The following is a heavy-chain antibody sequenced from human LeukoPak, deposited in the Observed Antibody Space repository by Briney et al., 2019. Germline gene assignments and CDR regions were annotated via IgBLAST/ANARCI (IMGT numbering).Heavy chain of an antibody. CDR3: ARGLSRAYSSSWLGY. CDR1: GGSFSGYY. Sequence: SETLSLTCAVYGGSFSGYYWSWIRQPPGKGLEWIGEINHSGSTNYNPSLKSRVTISVDTSKNQFSLKLSSVTAADTAVYYCARGLSRAYSSSWLGYWGQGTLVTVSS. CDR2: INHSGST. D-gene: IGHD6-13*01. V-gene: IGHV4-34*01. J-gene: IGHJ4*02.